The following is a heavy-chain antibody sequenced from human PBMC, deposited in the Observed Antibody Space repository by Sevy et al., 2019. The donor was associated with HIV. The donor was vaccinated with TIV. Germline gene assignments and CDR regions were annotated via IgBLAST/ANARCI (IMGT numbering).Heavy chain of an antibody. CDR3: ARVDPYYEFGDV. D-gene: IGHD3-3*01. V-gene: IGHV1-18*01. J-gene: IGHJ6*02. Sequence: ASVKVSCKASGYTLNDYGISCVRQAPGQGLAWIGWVTTYKDSTNYAQNFQGRVTLTTDTSTNTAYMELRSLRSDDTAVYYCARVDPYYEFGDVWGQGTTVTVSS. CDR2: VTTYKDST. CDR1: GYTLNDYG.